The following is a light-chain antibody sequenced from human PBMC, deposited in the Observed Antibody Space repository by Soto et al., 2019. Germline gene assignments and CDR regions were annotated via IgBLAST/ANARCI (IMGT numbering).Light chain of an antibody. J-gene: IGKJ3*01. CDR1: QSIITY. CDR2: AAS. V-gene: IGKV1-39*01. Sequence: DIQMTQSPSSLSASVGDSVTITCRASQSIITYLSWYQQKAGKAPKLLIYAASSLQSGVPSRFRGSGGGREFTLTISSLQPEDFATYYCQQSYSTPLFSFGPGTKVEIK. CDR3: QQSYSTPLFS.